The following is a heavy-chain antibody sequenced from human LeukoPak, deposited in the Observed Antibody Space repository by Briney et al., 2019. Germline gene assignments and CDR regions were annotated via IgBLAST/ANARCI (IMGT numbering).Heavy chain of an antibody. V-gene: IGHV4-59*12. CDR1: GGSLTNNY. Sequence: SETLSLTCTVSGGSLTNNYWSWIRQPPGKGLEWIGYIYFTGTTDYNPSLKSRVTISVDTSKNQFSLKLSSVTAADTAVYYCARVIRYYYYYYMDVWGKGTTVTVSS. D-gene: IGHD2-21*01. J-gene: IGHJ6*03. CDR3: ARVIRYYYYYYMDV. CDR2: IYFTGTT.